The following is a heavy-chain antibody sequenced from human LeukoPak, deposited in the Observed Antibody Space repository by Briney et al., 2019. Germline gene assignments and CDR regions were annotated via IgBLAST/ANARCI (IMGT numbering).Heavy chain of an antibody. CDR1: GFTSSSYS. J-gene: IGHJ4*02. CDR2: VSSSGSDT. CDR3: AKRVDYSGKYYFDY. V-gene: IGHV3-23*01. Sequence: PGGSLRLSCAASGFTSSSYSMNWVRQAPGKGLEWVSAVSSSGSDTYYADSVKGRFTISRDNSKNTLSLQMNSLRAEDTAVYYCAKRVDYSGKYYFDYWGQGTLVTVSS. D-gene: IGHD1-26*01.